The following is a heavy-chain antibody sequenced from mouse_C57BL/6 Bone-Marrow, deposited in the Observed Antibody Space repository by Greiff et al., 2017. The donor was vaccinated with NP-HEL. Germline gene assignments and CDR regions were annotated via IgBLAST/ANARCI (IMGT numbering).Heavy chain of an antibody. CDR1: GYTFTDYY. D-gene: IGHD1-1*01. V-gene: IGHV1-19*01. CDR3: ARAPEITTVVAPFDC. J-gene: IGHJ2*01. Sequence: VQLQQSGPVLVKPGASVKMSCKASGYTFTDYYMNWVKQSHGKSLEWIGVINPYNGGTSYNQKFKGKATLTVDKSSSTAYMELNSLTSEDSAVYYCARAPEITTVVAPFDCWGQGTTLTVSS. CDR2: INPYNGGT.